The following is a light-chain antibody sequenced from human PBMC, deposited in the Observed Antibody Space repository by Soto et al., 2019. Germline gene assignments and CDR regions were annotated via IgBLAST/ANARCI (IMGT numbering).Light chain of an antibody. V-gene: IGKV1-5*01. CDR3: QQYNSYSGT. CDR2: DAS. J-gene: IGKJ5*01. CDR1: QSISSW. Sequence: DIQMTQSPSTLSASVGDRVTITCRASQSISSWLAWYQQKPGKAPKLLIYDASSLESGVPSRFSGSGSGTEFTLTISSLQPDDFATYYCQQYNSYSGTFGQGTQLEIK.